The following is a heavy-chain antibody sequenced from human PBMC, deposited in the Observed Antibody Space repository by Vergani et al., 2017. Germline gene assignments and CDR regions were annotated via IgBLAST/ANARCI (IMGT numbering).Heavy chain of an antibody. V-gene: IGHV3-23*01. CDR2: ISGSGGST. J-gene: IGHJ6*02. CDR1: GFTFSSYA. D-gene: IGHD6-19*01. CDR3: AKDPTPYSSGWYGYYYYGMDV. Sequence: EVQLLESGGGLVQPGGSLRLSCAASGFTFSSYAMSWVRQAPGKGLEWVSAISGSGGSTYYADSVKGRFTISRDNSKNTLYLQMNSLRAEDTAVYYCAKDPTPYSSGWYGYYYYGMDVWGQ.